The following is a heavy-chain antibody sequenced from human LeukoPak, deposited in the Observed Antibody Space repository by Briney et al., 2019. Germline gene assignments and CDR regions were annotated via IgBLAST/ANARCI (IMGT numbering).Heavy chain of an antibody. CDR3: ARHIPHPGYSSGWYPPWTTFYYMDV. J-gene: IGHJ6*03. V-gene: IGHV4-39*01. CDR1: GGSISSSSYY. Sequence: PSETLSLTCTVSGGSISSSSYYWGWIRQPPGKGLGWIGSIYYSGSTYYNPSRKSRVTISVDTSKNQFSLKLSSVTAADTAVYYCARHIPHPGYSSGWYPPWTTFYYMDVWGKGTTVTISS. D-gene: IGHD6-19*01. CDR2: IYYSGST.